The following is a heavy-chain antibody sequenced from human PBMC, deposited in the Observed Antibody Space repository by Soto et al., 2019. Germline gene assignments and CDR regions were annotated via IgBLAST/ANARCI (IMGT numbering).Heavy chain of an antibody. D-gene: IGHD2-21*02. J-gene: IGHJ4*02. Sequence: GASVKVSCKASGYMFTDYYLHWVRQAPGQGLEWMGWINPNNGGSNFAQNFQDRVTMTRDTSISTAYMELSRLSADDTAFYYCARSLTLGLPVDCWGQGTLVTVSS. CDR2: INPNNGGS. CDR3: ARSLTLGLPVDC. CDR1: GYMFTDYY. V-gene: IGHV1-2*02.